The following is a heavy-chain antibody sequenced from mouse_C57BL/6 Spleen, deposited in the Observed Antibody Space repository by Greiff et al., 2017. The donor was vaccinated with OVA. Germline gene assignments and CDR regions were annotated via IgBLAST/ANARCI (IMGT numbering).Heavy chain of an antibody. Sequence: DVKLVESGGDLVKPGGSLKLSCAASGFTFSSYGMSWVRQTPDKRLEWVATISSGGSYTYYPDSVKGRFTISRDNAKNTLYLQMSSLKSEDTAMYYCAREGTTVVADYWGQGTTLTVSS. D-gene: IGHD1-1*01. V-gene: IGHV5-6*02. J-gene: IGHJ2*01. CDR3: AREGTTVVADY. CDR1: GFTFSSYG. CDR2: ISSGGSYT.